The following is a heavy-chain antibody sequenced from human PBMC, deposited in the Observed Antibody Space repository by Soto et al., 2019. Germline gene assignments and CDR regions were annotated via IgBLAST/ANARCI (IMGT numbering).Heavy chain of an antibody. D-gene: IGHD6-19*01. J-gene: IGHJ6*02. CDR1: GGSFSSYG. Sequence: LSLTCAVYGGSFSSYGMHWVRQAPGKGLEWVAVIWYDGSNKYYADSVKGRFTISRDNSKNTLYLQMNSLRAEDTAVYYCARDRGPPARLVPWKYYYGMDVWGQGTTVTVSS. CDR2: IWYDGSNK. V-gene: IGHV3-33*08. CDR3: ARDRGPPARLVPWKYYYGMDV.